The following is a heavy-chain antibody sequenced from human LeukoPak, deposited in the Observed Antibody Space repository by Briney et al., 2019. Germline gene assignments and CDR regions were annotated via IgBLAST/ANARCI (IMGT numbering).Heavy chain of an antibody. CDR2: IHSSSNTI. CDR1: GFTFSTYS. D-gene: IGHD6-19*01. CDR3: ARDDFDSAWFLGY. V-gene: IGHV3-48*04. Sequence: GGSLRLSCAASGFTFSTYSMNWVRQAPGKGLEGVSYIHSSSNTIYYADSVKGRFSISRDNTRNSLYLQMDSLSAEDTAVYYCARDDFDSAWFLGYWGQGTLVTVSS. J-gene: IGHJ4*02.